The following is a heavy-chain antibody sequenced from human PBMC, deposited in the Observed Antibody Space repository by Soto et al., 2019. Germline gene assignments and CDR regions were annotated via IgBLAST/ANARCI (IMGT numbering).Heavy chain of an antibody. CDR2: ISSSSSYI. CDR1: GFTFSSYS. J-gene: IGHJ5*02. Sequence: GGSLRLSCAASGFTFSSYSMNWVRQAPGKGLEWVSSISSSSSYIYYADSVKGRFTISRDNAKNSLYLQMNSLRAEDTAVYYCARCISGYCSGGSCYRDWFDPWGQGTLVTVSS. D-gene: IGHD2-15*01. V-gene: IGHV3-21*01. CDR3: ARCISGYCSGGSCYRDWFDP.